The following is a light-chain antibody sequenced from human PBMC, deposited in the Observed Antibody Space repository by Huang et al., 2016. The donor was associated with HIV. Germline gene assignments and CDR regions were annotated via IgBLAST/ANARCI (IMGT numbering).Light chain of an antibody. CDR1: QGISSW. J-gene: IGKJ2*01. V-gene: IGKV1-12*01. CDR2: AAS. CDR3: MQALQTPYT. Sequence: DIQMTQSPSSVSASVGDRVTITCRASQGISSWLAWYQQKPGKAPKLLIYAASSLQSGVPSRFSGSGSGTDFTLRISRVEAEDVGVYYCMQALQTPYTFGQGTKLDIK.